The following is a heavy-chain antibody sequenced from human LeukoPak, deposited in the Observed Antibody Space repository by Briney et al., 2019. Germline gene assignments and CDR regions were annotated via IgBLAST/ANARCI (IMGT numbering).Heavy chain of an antibody. CDR2: IYSGGST. J-gene: IGHJ6*02. D-gene: IGHD3-10*01. CDR1: EFTVSSNY. CDR3: ARTSGSGSIVYYYYYGMDV. Sequence: GGSLRLSCAASEFTVSSNYMSWVRQAPGKGLEWVSVIYSGGSTYYADSVKGRFTISRDNSKNTLYLQMNSLRAEDTAVYYCARTSGSGSIVYYYYYGMDVWGQGTTVTVSS. V-gene: IGHV3-66*01.